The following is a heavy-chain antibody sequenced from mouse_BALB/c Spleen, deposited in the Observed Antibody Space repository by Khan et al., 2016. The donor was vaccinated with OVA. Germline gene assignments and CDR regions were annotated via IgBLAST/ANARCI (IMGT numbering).Heavy chain of an antibody. J-gene: IGHJ2*01. CDR2: ISYSGRT. D-gene: IGHD1-1*01. CDR1: GYSITSDYA. V-gene: IGHV3-2*02. CDR3: ARSVTITTVVATDFDY. Sequence: EVQLLESGPGLVKPSQSLSLTCTVAGYSITSDYAWNWIRQFPGNKLEWMAYISYSGRTSYNPSLKSRLSITRDTSKNQFFLQLNSVTTEDTATYYCARSVTITTVVATDFDYWGQGTTLTVSS.